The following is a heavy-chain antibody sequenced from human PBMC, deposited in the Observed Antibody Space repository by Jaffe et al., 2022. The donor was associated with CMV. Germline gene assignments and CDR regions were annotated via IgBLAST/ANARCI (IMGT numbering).Heavy chain of an antibody. Sequence: EVQLVESGGGLVQPGRSLRLSCAASGFTFDDYAMHWVRQAPGKGLEWVSGISWNSGSIGYADSVKGRFTISRDNAKNSLYLQMNSLRAEDTALYYCAKGPGQYWYFDLWGRGTLVTVSS. CDR1: GFTFDDYA. V-gene: IGHV3-9*01. J-gene: IGHJ2*01. CDR2: ISWNSGSI. CDR3: AKGPGQYWYFDL.